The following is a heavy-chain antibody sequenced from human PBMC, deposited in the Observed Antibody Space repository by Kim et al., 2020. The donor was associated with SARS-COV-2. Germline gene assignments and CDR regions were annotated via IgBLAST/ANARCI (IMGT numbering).Heavy chain of an antibody. Sequence: SETLSLTCAVSGVSITSATWWTWVRQPPGKGLEWIGEMFHSGTTNYNPSLKSRVTISVDKSKNHFSLNLNSVTAADTAVYYCSGSRGWDRLDYWGQGTL. CDR3: SGSRGWDRLDY. J-gene: IGHJ4*02. V-gene: IGHV4-4*02. CDR2: MFHSGTT. D-gene: IGHD6-19*01. CDR1: GVSITSATW.